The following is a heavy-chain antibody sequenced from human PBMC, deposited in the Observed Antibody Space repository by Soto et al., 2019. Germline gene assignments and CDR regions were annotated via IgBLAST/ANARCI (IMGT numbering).Heavy chain of an antibody. D-gene: IGHD1-26*01. CDR1: GYTFTSYG. CDR2: INPYSGDT. J-gene: IGHJ6*02. CDR3: ARGDGGDGSSVEYYYYYYGMDV. V-gene: IGHV1-8*01. Sequence: VASVKVSCKASGYTFTSYGIHWVRQAPGQGLEWMGWINPYSGDTDYAQKFQGRVTMTRDTSISTAYMELSSLRSEDTAVYYCARGDGGDGSSVEYYYYYYGMDVWGQGTTVTVSS.